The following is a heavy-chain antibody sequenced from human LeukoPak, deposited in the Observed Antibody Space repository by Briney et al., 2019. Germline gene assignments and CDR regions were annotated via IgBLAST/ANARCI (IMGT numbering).Heavy chain of an antibody. CDR1: GVTFSTYA. D-gene: IGHD2/OR15-2a*01. Sequence: GGSLRFSCAASGVTFSTYAMTWVRQAPGKGLEWVSGISDGGGTTNYADSVKGRFTVSRDNSKNTLYLQMNSLRAEDTAVYYCAADFAYYLDNWGQGTLVTVSS. CDR3: AADFAYYLDN. V-gene: IGHV3-23*01. CDR2: ISDGGGTT. J-gene: IGHJ4*02.